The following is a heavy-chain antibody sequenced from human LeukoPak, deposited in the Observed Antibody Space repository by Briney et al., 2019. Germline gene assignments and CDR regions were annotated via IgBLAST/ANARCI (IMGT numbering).Heavy chain of an antibody. D-gene: IGHD2-8*01. CDR3: ATSGILNEDY. J-gene: IGHJ4*02. V-gene: IGHV4-39*01. CDR2: IYYSGST. Sequence: SQTLSLTCTVSGGSISSSSYYWGWIRQPPGTGLEWIGSIYYSGSTYYNPSLKSRVTISVDTSKNQFSLKLSSVTAADTAVYYCATSGILNEDYWGQGTLVTVSS. CDR1: GGSISSSSYY.